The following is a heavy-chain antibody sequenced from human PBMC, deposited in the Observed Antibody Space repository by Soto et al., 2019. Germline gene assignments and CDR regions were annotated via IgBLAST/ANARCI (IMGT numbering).Heavy chain of an antibody. J-gene: IGHJ6*02. CDR2: INPSGGST. D-gene: IGHD3-10*01. CDR3: ATASGYYGSGSYPYGMDV. CDR1: GYTFTSYY. V-gene: IGHV1-46*03. Sequence: ASVKVSCKASGYTFTSYYVHWVRQAPGQGLEWMGIINPSGGSTSYAQKFQGRVTMTRDTSTSTVYMELSSLRSDDTAVYYCATASGYYGSGSYPYGMDVWGQGTTVTVSS.